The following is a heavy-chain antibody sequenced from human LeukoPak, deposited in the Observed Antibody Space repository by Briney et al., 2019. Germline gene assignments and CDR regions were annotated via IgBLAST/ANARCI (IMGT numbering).Heavy chain of an antibody. V-gene: IGHV1-3*01. D-gene: IGHD3-3*02. CDR1: GYTFTSYA. CDR2: INDGNGNT. Sequence: PGGSLRLSCAASGYTFTSYAMHWVRQAPGQRLEWMGWINDGNGNTKYSQKFQGRVTITRDTSASTAYMELSSLRSEDTAVYYCARDYIFGVDTLYYYYGMDVWGQGTTVTVSS. J-gene: IGHJ6*02. CDR3: ARDYIFGVDTLYYYYGMDV.